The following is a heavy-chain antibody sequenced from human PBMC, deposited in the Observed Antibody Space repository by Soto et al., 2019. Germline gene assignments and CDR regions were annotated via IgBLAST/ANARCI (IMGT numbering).Heavy chain of an antibody. CDR2: IYYSGST. V-gene: IGHV4-59*01. CDR1: GGSISSYY. Sequence: PSETLSLTCTVSGGSISSYYWSWIRQPPGKGLEWIGYIYYSGSTNYNPSLKSRVTISVDTSKNQFSLKLSSVTAADTAVYYCVRIPFGELLDYAFDIWGQGTMVTVSS. D-gene: IGHD3-10*01. CDR3: VRIPFGELLDYAFDI. J-gene: IGHJ3*02.